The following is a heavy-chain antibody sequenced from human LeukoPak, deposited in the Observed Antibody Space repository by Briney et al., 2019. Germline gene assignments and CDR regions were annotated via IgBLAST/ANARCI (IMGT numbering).Heavy chain of an antibody. CDR1: GFSISSRYY. V-gene: IGHV4-38-2*02. J-gene: IGHJ5*02. D-gene: IGHD1-1*01. Sequence: SETLSLTCTVSGFSISSRYYWGWVRQPPGKGLEGIGSMYHGGNTYYNPSLKSRVTISVDTSKNQLSLNLSSVTAADTAVYYCARMGGGWNFDPWGQGSLVIVSS. CDR2: MYHGGNT. CDR3: ARMGGGWNFDP.